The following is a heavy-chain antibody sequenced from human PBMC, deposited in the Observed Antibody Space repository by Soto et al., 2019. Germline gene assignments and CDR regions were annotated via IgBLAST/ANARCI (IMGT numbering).Heavy chain of an antibody. CDR3: ARDLIYAGYYYYMDV. V-gene: IGHV3-21*01. CDR2: INYKSHI. D-gene: IGHD3-10*01. Sequence: EVQLGESGGGLVKPGGSLRLSCAASGFTFSSYSMNWGRQAPGKGLEWVSSINYKSHIDYADSVKGRFTISRDNAKNSLYLQMNSLRAEDTAVYFCARDLIYAGYYYYMDVWGIGTTVTVSS. CDR1: GFTFSSYS. J-gene: IGHJ6*03.